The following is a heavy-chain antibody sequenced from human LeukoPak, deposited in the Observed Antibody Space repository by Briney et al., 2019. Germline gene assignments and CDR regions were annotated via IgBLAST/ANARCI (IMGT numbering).Heavy chain of an antibody. V-gene: IGHV3-23*01. Sequence: GGSLRLSCAVSGITLSNYGMSWVRQAPGKGLEWVAGISDSGGRTNYADSVKGRFTISRDNPKNMLYLQMNSLRAEDTAVYYCAREYQLLYGMDVWGQGTTVTVSS. J-gene: IGHJ6*02. CDR1: GITLSNYG. CDR3: AREYQLLYGMDV. D-gene: IGHD2-2*02. CDR2: ISDSGGRT.